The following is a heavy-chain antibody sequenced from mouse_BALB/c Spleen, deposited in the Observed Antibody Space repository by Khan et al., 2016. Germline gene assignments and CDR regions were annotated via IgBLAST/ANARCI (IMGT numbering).Heavy chain of an antibody. V-gene: IGHV1S41*01. CDR2: IAPGSGST. CDR3: AREGTVPLMDY. J-gene: IGHJ4*01. D-gene: IGHD1-1*01. CDR1: GYTFTSYW. Sequence: DLVKPGASVKLSCKASGYTFTSYWINWIKQRPGQGLEWIGRIAPGSGSTYYKEMFKGKPTLTVDTSSSTAYTQLSSLSSDDSAVYFCAREGTVPLMDYWGQGASVTVSS.